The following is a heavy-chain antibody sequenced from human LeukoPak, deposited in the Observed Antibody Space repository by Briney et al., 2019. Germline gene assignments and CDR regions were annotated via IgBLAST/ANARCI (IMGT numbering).Heavy chain of an antibody. CDR2: ISVSSTYI. CDR3: ARDLKWERGRDAYDL. D-gene: IGHD1-26*01. V-gene: IGHV3-21*01. CDR1: GFTFTDYT. Sequence: GGSLRLSCAASGFTFTDYTMHWVRQAPGKGLEWVSSISVSSTYIYYADSVKGRFSISRDNAKNSLFLQMNSLGGEDTSVYYCARDLKWERGRDAYDLWGQGTMVSVSS. J-gene: IGHJ3*01.